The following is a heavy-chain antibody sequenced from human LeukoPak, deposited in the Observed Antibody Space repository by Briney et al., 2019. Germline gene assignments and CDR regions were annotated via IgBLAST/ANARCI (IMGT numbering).Heavy chain of an antibody. J-gene: IGHJ4*02. CDR1: GYTFTSYY. D-gene: IGHD3-22*01. CDR3: ARLKSNYYDSSGYYDY. Sequence: ASVKVSCKASGYTFTSYYMHWVRQAPGQGLEWMGIINPSGGSTSYAQKFQGRVTMTRDTSTSTVYMELRSLRPDDTAVYYYARLKSNYYDSSGYYDYWGQGTLVTVSS. CDR2: INPSGGST. V-gene: IGHV1-46*01.